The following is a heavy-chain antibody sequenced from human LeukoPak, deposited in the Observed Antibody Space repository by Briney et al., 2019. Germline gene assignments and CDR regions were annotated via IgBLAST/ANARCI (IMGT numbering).Heavy chain of an antibody. Sequence: ASVKVSCKASGYTLTGYDLHWVRQAPGQGLEWMGWINPNSGDSKNTQRFQGRVTMTRDTSISTVYMELTRLRSDDTAVYYCARDRVSGGNDYWGQGTLVTVSS. V-gene: IGHV1-2*02. CDR1: GYTLTGYD. D-gene: IGHD3-10*01. CDR3: ARDRVSGGNDY. J-gene: IGHJ4*02. CDR2: INPNSGDS.